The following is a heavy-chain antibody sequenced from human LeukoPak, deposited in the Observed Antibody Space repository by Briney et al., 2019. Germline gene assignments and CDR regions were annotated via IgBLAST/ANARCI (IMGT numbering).Heavy chain of an antibody. V-gene: IGHV3-7*01. CDR3: ARTIRGY. D-gene: IGHD3-10*01. CDR2: IKEDGSEK. CDR1: GFTFSNYW. J-gene: IGHJ4*02. Sequence: GGSLRLSCAASGFTFSNYWMSWVRQAPGKGLEWVANIKEDGSEKYYVDSVKGRFTISRDNAKNSMYLQMNSLRAEDTAVYYCARTIRGYWGQGTLVTVSS.